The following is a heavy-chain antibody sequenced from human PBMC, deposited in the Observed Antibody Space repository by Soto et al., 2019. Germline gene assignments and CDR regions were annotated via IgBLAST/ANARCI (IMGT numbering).Heavy chain of an antibody. CDR2: ISGSGGST. CDR3: AKLSSGWFGPFDY. V-gene: IGHV3-23*01. CDR1: GFTA. D-gene: IGHD6-19*01. Sequence: EVQLLESGGGLVQPGGSLRLSCAASGFTAMSWVRQAPGKGLEWVSVISGSGGSTYYADPVKGRFTISRDNSKTTLYLQMNSLRSEDTAVYYCAKLSSGWFGPFDYWGQGTLVTVSS. J-gene: IGHJ4*02.